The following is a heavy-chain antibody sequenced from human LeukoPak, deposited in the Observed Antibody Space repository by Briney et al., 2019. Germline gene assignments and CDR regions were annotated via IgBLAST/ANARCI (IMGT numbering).Heavy chain of an antibody. D-gene: IGHD3-10*01. CDR1: GYTFTSYG. CDR3: ARHHFYPSYYYGSGSYLEDY. CDR2: ISAYNGNT. V-gene: IGHV1-18*01. Sequence: ASLKVSCKASGYTFTSYGISWVRQAPGQGLEWMGWISAYNGNTNYAQKLQGRVTMTTDTSTSTAYMELRSLRSDDTAVYYCARHHFYPSYYYGSGSYLEDYWGQGTLVTVSS. J-gene: IGHJ4*02.